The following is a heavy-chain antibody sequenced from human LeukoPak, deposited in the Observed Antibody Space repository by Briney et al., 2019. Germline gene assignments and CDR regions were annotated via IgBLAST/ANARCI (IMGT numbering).Heavy chain of an antibody. CDR3: ARDTASSFGSFDY. J-gene: IGHJ4*02. CDR2: IIPIFGTA. Sequence: GASVKVSCKTSGGTFSSYAISWVRQAPGQGLEWMGRIIPIFGTANYAQKFQGRVTITTDESTSTAYMELSSLRSEDTAVYYCARDTASSFGSFDYWGQGTLVTVSS. D-gene: IGHD3-10*01. CDR1: GGTFSSYA. V-gene: IGHV1-69*05.